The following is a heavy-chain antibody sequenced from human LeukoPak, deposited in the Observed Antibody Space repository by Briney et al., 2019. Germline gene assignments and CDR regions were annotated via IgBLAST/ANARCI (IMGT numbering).Heavy chain of an antibody. V-gene: IGHV1-18*04. CDR2: VSAYNGNT. CDR1: GYTFTSYG. CDR3: ARDRGRSGYYIGAY. D-gene: IGHD3-3*01. J-gene: IGHJ4*02. Sequence: ASVKVSCKASGYTFTSYGISWVRQAPGQGLEWMGWVSAYNGNTNYAQKLQGRVTMTTDTSTSTAYMELRSLRSDDTAVYYCARDRGRSGYYIGAYWGQGTLVTVSS.